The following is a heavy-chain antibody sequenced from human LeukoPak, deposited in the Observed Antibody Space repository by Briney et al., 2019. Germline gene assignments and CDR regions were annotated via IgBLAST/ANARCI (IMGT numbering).Heavy chain of an antibody. CDR2: INQSGST. V-gene: IGHV4-34*01. D-gene: IGHD3-3*01. Sequence: SETLSLTCAVYGGSFSGYSWSWIRQPPGKGLEWIGEINQSGSTNYNPSLKSRVTISVDTSKNQFSLKLSSVTAADTAVYYCARAIFGVVIKRAFDIWGQGTMVTVSS. CDR3: ARAIFGVVIKRAFDI. CDR1: GGSFSGYS. J-gene: IGHJ3*02.